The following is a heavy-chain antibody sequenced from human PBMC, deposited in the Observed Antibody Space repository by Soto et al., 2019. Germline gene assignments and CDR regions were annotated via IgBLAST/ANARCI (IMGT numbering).Heavy chain of an antibody. V-gene: IGHV4-59*01. CDR1: GGSISSYY. J-gene: IGHJ6*02. D-gene: IGHD2-2*01. CDR2: IYYSGST. Sequence: SETLSLTCTVSGGSISSYYGSWIRQPPGKGLEWIGYIYYSGSTNYNPSLKSRVTISVDTSKNQFSLKLSSVTAADTAVYYCAREGCGSTSCYPPYYYYGMDVWGQGTTVTGSS. CDR3: AREGCGSTSCYPPYYYYGMDV.